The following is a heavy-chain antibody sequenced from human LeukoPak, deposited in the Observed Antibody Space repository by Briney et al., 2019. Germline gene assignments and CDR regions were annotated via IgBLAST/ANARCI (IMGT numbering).Heavy chain of an antibody. CDR2: IYYSGST. Sequence: SETLSLTCTVSGGSISSSSYYWGWIRQPPGKGLEWIGSIYYSGSTYYNPSLKSLVTISVDTSKNQFSLNLTSVTAADTALYYCASLGGSSSSGYYFDYWGQGTLVTVSS. CDR3: ASLGGSSSSGYYFDY. CDR1: GGSISSSSYY. J-gene: IGHJ4*02. D-gene: IGHD6-6*01. V-gene: IGHV4-39*07.